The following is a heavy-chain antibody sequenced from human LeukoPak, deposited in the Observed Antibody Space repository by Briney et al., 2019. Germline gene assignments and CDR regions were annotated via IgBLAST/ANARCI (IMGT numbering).Heavy chain of an antibody. CDR2: LDPEDGET. D-gene: IGHD4-23*01. Sequence: ASVKVSCKVSGYTLTELSMHWVRQAPGKGLEWMGGLDPEDGETIYAQKFQGRVTMTEDTSTDTAYMELSSLRSEDTAVYYCATGRGGNPIADIDYWGQGTLVTVSS. J-gene: IGHJ4*02. V-gene: IGHV1-24*01. CDR1: GYTLTELS. CDR3: ATGRGGNPIADIDY.